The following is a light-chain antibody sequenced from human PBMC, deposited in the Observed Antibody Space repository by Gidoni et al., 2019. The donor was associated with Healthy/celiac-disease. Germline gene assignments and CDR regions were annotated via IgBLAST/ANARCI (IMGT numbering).Light chain of an antibody. V-gene: IGKV1-33*01. CDR3: QQYDNLPDT. Sequence: DIQMTQSPSSLSASVGDRVTIICQASQDISNYLTWYQQKPGKAPKLLIYDASNLETGVPSRFSGSGSGTDFTFTISSLQPEDIATYYWQQYDNLPDTFGQGTKLEIK. CDR1: QDISNY. CDR2: DAS. J-gene: IGKJ2*01.